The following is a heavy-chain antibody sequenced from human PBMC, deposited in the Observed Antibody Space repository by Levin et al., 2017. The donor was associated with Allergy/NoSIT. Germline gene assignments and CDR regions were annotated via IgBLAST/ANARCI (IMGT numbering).Heavy chain of an antibody. Sequence: AASVKVSCKASGGTFSSYAISWVRQAPGQGLEWMGGIIPIFGTANYAQKFQGRVTITADKSTSTAYMELSSLRSEDTAVYYCARRSTYGVFDYWGQGTLVTVSS. V-gene: IGHV1-69*06. CDR3: ARRSTYGVFDY. D-gene: IGHD4-17*01. J-gene: IGHJ4*02. CDR1: GGTFSSYA. CDR2: IIPIFGTA.